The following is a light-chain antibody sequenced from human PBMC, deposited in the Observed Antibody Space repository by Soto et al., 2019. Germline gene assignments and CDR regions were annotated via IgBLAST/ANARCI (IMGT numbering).Light chain of an antibody. CDR3: QQSYSIFRT. Sequence: DIQMTQSPSSLSASVGDRVTITCRASQNIGNYLNWYQHKPGNAPKLLIYSASTLQSGVPSMFSGGGSGTDFTLTISSLQPEDFATFYCQQSYSIFRTFGQGTKVEI. J-gene: IGKJ1*01. CDR2: SAS. CDR1: QNIGNY. V-gene: IGKV1-39*01.